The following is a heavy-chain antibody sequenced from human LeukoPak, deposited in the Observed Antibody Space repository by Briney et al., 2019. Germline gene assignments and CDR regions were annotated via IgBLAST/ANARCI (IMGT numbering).Heavy chain of an antibody. J-gene: IGHJ4*02. V-gene: IGHV4-59*01. CDR1: GGSISSYY. D-gene: IGHD3-16*02. CDR3: ARGRYDYVWGSYRLRYFDY. CDR2: IYYSGTT. Sequence: SETLSLTCTVSGGSISSYYWNWIRQPPGKGLEWIGYIYYSGTTNYNPSLKSRVTISVDTSKNQFSLKLSSVTAADTAVYYCARGRYDYVWGSYRLRYFDYWGQGTLVTVSS.